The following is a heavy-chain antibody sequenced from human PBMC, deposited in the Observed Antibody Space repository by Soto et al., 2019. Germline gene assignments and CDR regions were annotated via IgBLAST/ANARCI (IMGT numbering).Heavy chain of an antibody. J-gene: IGHJ4*02. D-gene: IGHD1-26*01. Sequence: EVQLVESGGGLVKPGGSLRVSCEASGFRFNSYSMNWVRQAPQKGLEWVSLIDARSNYIYYADSVKGRFTISRDNARNSLYLQMDSLRVEHTAVYYCVRENEMAGATSAFEYWGQRTPVTVSS. V-gene: IGHV3-21*02. CDR3: VRENEMAGATSAFEY. CDR1: GFRFNSYS. CDR2: IDARSNYI.